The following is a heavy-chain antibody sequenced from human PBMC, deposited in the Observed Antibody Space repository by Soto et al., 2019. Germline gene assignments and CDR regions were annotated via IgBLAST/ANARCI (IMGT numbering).Heavy chain of an antibody. CDR1: CDSISSGGYS. J-gene: IGHJ3*02. Sequence: SETLSLTCAVSCDSISSGGYSWSWIRQPPGKGLEWIGYIYHSGSTYYNPSLKSRVTISVDRSKNQFSLKLSSVTAADTAVYYCARAYEAFDIWGQGTMVTVSS. V-gene: IGHV4-30-2*01. D-gene: IGHD5-12*01. CDR2: IYHSGST. CDR3: ARAYEAFDI.